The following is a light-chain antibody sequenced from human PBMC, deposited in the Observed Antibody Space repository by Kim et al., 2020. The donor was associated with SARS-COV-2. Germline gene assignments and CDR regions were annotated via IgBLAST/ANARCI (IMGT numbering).Light chain of an antibody. CDR1: NVGSKT. Sequence: APGETATITCGGNNVGSKTVHWYQQKPGQAPVLVIYYETDRASGIPDRFSGSNSGNTATLTITRVEAGDEADYFCQVWDTSSDHWVFGGGTQLTVL. CDR2: YET. V-gene: IGLV3-21*04. CDR3: QVWDTSSDHWV. J-gene: IGLJ3*02.